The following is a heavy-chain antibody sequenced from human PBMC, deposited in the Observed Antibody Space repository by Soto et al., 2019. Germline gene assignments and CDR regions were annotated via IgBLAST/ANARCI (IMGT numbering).Heavy chain of an antibody. D-gene: IGHD2-21*02. J-gene: IGHJ6*02. CDR1: GFSLSTGGVG. CDR3: AHSRCGGDCLQSYSSHYYYGMDV. V-gene: IGHV2-5*02. Sequence: QITLKESGPSLVKPTQTLTLTCTFSGFSLSTGGVGVGWIRQPPGKALEWLALIYWDDDKRYSPSLRSRLTATQDTSKNQVVLTMPNMDPVDTATYYCAHSRCGGDCLQSYSSHYYYGMDVWGQGTTVTVSS. CDR2: IYWDDDK.